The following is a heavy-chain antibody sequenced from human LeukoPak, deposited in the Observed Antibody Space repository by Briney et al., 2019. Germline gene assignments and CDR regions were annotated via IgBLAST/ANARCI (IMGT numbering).Heavy chain of an antibody. CDR2: IYYSGST. CDR1: GGSISSSSYH. J-gene: IGHJ4*02. CDR3: ASEKYQLFPYFDY. V-gene: IGHV4-39*07. D-gene: IGHD2-21*01. Sequence: PSETLSLTCTVSGGSISSSSYHWGWIRQPPGKGLEWIGTIYYSGSTYYSPSLKSRVTISVDRSKNQFSLKLSSVTAADTAVYYCASEKYQLFPYFDYWGQGTLVTVSS.